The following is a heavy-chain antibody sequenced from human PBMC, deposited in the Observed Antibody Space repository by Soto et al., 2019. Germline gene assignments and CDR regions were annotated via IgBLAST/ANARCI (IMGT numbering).Heavy chain of an antibody. J-gene: IGHJ6*02. CDR2: FDPEDGET. Sequence: ASVKVSCKVSGYTLTELSMHWVRQAPGKGLEWMGGFDPEDGETIYAQKFQGRVTMTEDTSTDTAYMELSSLRSEDTAVYYCATVLPPSRGYSYGYYYYGMDVWGQGTTVTVSS. D-gene: IGHD5-18*01. V-gene: IGHV1-24*01. CDR1: GYTLTELS. CDR3: ATVLPPSRGYSYGYYYYGMDV.